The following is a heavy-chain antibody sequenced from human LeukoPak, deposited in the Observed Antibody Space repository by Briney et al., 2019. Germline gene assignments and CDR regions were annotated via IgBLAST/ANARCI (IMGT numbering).Heavy chain of an antibody. CDR3: TRVGTMIAVAVDY. Sequence: PGGSLRLSCTASGFTFGDYAMSWFRQAPGKGLEWVGFTRSKAYGGTTEYAASVKGRFAISRDGSKGIAYLQMNSLKTEDTAVYYCTRVGTMIAVAVDYWGQGTLVTVSS. D-gene: IGHD3-22*01. V-gene: IGHV3-49*01. CDR1: GFTFGDYA. J-gene: IGHJ4*02. CDR2: TRSKAYGGTT.